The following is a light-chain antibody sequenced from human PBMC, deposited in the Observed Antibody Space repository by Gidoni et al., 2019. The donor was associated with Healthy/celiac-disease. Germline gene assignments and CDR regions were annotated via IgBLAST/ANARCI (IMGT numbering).Light chain of an antibody. V-gene: IGKV3-15*01. CDR1: QSVSSN. J-gene: IGKJ4*01. Sequence: EIVMTPSPATLSVSPGERATLSCRASQSVSSNLSWYQQKPGQAPRLLIYGASTRDTGIPARFSGSGSGTEFTLTISSLQSEDFAVYYCQQYNNRPPLTFGGGTKVEIK. CDR3: QQYNNRPPLT. CDR2: GAS.